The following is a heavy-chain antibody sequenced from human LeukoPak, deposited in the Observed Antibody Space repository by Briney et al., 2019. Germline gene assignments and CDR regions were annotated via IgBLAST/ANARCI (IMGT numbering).Heavy chain of an antibody. CDR3: ARGIDCSSTSCYRGWVDYFDY. Sequence: ASVKVSCKASGYTFTSYAMHWVRQAPGQRLEWMGWINAGNGNTKYSQEFQGRVTITRDTSASTAYMELSSLRSEDMAVYYCARGIDCSSTSCYRGWVDYFDYWGQGTLVTVSS. CDR1: GYTFTSYA. J-gene: IGHJ4*02. V-gene: IGHV1-3*03. CDR2: INAGNGNT. D-gene: IGHD2-2*02.